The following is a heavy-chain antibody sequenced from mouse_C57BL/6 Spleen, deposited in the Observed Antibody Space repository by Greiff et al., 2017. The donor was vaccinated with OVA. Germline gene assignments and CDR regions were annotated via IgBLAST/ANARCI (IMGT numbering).Heavy chain of an antibody. Sequence: VQLKESGGGLVKPGGSLKLSCAASGFTFSDYGMHWVRQAPEKGLEWVAYISSGSSTIYYADTVKGRFTISRDNAKNTLVLQMTSLRSEDTAMYYCARSHYGSRKDLDYWGQGTTLTVSS. CDR1: GFTFSDYG. J-gene: IGHJ2*01. CDR3: ARSHYGSRKDLDY. D-gene: IGHD1-1*01. CDR2: ISSGSSTI. V-gene: IGHV5-17*01.